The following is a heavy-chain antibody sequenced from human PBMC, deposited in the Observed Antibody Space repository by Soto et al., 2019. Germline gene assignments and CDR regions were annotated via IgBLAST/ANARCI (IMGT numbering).Heavy chain of an antibody. CDR2: VYYSGNT. J-gene: IGHJ5*02. CDR1: GGSFSGYY. CDR3: ASGGSYDWFDP. Sequence: SETLSLTCAVYGGSFSGYYWSWIRQPPGKGLEWIGYVYYSGNTNYNPSLKSRVTISLDTSKNQFSLKLGSVTAADTAVYYCASGGSYDWFDPWGQGTLVTVSS. V-gene: IGHV4-59*01. D-gene: IGHD1-26*01.